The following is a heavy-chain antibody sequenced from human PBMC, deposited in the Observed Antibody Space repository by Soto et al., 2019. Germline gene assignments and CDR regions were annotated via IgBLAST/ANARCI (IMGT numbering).Heavy chain of an antibody. Sequence: PPETLSLTCAVSGGSFRGFYWTWIRQSPGKGLEWLGDINHVGITNYNPSLKSRVSIPVDTSKSQFSLKLSSVTAADTAVYYCARQRLWGTSGYYYFENWGQGTLVTVSS. J-gene: IGHJ4*02. V-gene: IGHV4-34*01. CDR2: INHVGIT. CDR3: ARQRLWGTSGYYYFEN. D-gene: IGHD3-22*01. CDR1: GGSFRGFY.